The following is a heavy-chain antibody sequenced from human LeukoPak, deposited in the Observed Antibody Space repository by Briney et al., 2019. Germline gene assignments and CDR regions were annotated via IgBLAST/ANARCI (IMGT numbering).Heavy chain of an antibody. CDR2: INHSGST. J-gene: IGHJ4*02. CDR1: GGSFSGYY. D-gene: IGHD3-22*01. Sequence: SETLSLTCAVYGGSFSGYYWSWIRQPPGKGLEWIGEINHSGSTNHNPSLKTRVTMSVDTSKNQFSLKLSSVTAADTAVYYCARGPYYYDSSGNFDYWGQGTLVTVSS. CDR3: ARGPYYYDSSGNFDY. V-gene: IGHV4-34*01.